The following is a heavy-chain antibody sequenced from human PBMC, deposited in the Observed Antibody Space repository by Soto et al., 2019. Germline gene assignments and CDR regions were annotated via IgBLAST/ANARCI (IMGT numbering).Heavy chain of an antibody. CDR2: VSAFNGNT. D-gene: IGHD2-2*01. CDR3: ARTYCISSSCYAPHFDN. J-gene: IGHJ4*02. Sequence: QVQLVQSGAEVKKPGASVKVSCKASGYTFTSYGISWVRQAPGKGLEWMGWVSAFNGNTNYAQNLQGRVTMTTDTSXSXXNMELRSLRSDDTAVYYCARTYCISSSCYAPHFDNWGQGTLVTVSS. V-gene: IGHV1-18*01. CDR1: GYTFTSYG.